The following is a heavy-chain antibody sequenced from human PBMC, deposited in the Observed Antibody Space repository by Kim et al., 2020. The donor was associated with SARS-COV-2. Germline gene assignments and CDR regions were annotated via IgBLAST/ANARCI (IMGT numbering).Heavy chain of an antibody. CDR2: IIPIFGTA. CDR1: GVTFSSYA. Sequence: SVKVSCKASGVTFSSYAISWVRQAPGQGLEWMGGIIPIFGTANYAQKFQGRVTITADESTSTAYMELSSLRSEDTAVYYCASDDIVVVPAARYYYYGMDVWGQGTTVTVSS. D-gene: IGHD2-2*01. J-gene: IGHJ6*02. V-gene: IGHV1-69*13. CDR3: ASDDIVVVPAARYYYYGMDV.